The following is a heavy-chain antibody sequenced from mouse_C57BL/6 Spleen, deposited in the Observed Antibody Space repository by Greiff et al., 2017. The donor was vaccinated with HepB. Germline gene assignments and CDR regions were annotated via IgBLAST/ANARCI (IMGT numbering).Heavy chain of an antibody. Sequence: EVMLVESGGGLVQPGGSMKLSCAASGFTFSDAWMDWVRQSPEKGLEWVAEIRNKANNHATYYAESVKGRFTISRDDSKSSVYLQMNSLRAEDTGIYYCTRTGYGSSYGPWYFDVWGTGTTVTVSS. V-gene: IGHV6-6*01. J-gene: IGHJ1*03. CDR3: TRTGYGSSYGPWYFDV. D-gene: IGHD1-1*01. CDR1: GFTFSDAW. CDR2: IRNKANNHAT.